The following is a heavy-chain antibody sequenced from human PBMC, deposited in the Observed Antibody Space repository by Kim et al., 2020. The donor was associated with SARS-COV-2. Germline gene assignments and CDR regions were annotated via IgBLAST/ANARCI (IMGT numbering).Heavy chain of an antibody. CDR3: ARGLWGQSSSPYGEGAIRFHRNWFDP. V-gene: IGHV3-48*02. D-gene: IGHD2-21*01. CDR1: GFTFSSYS. Sequence: GGSLRLSCAASGFTFSSYSMNWLRQAPGKGPEWVSHISGSGLITYYADSVKGRFIISRDNDGDSVFLQMNSLRDEDTALYYCARGLWGQSSSPYGEGAIRFHRNWFDPWGQGTQVTVSS. CDR2: ISGSGLIT. J-gene: IGHJ5*02.